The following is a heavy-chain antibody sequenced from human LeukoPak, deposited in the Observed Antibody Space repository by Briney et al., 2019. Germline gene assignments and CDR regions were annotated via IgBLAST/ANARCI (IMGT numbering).Heavy chain of an antibody. D-gene: IGHD6-19*01. Sequence: GGSLRLSCASSVFTFDDYGMSGVRQAPGKGLEWVSGINWNWGSTGYADSVKGRFTIPRDNDNNSMYLQMNSLRDEDTVLYYCPREDLTWGIAVAGTGVDYWGQGTLVTVSS. V-gene: IGHV3-20*04. CDR3: PREDLTWGIAVAGTGVDY. CDR2: INWNWGST. J-gene: IGHJ4*02. CDR1: VFTFDDYG.